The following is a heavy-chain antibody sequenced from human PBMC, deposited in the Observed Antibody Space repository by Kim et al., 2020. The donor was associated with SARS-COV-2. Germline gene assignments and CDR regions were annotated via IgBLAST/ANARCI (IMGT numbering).Heavy chain of an antibody. CDR3: ARDRGYGDYGGEGWFDP. J-gene: IGHJ5*02. V-gene: IGHV3-33*01. CDR1: GFTFSSYG. D-gene: IGHD4-17*01. CDR2: IWYDGSNK. Sequence: GGSLRLSCAASGFTFSSYGMHWVRQAPGKGLEWVAVIWYDGSNKYYADSVKGRFTISRDNSKNTLYLQMNSLRAEDTAVYYCARDRGYGDYGGEGWFDPWGQGTLVTVSS.